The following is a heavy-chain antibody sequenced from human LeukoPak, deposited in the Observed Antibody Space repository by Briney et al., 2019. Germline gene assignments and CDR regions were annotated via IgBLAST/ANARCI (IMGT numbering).Heavy chain of an antibody. D-gene: IGHD6-19*01. CDR3: ARAIYSSGWFFDY. CDR2: FYQSGNT. J-gene: IGHJ4*02. Sequence: PSETLSLTCTVSGGSISSPIYFWGWIRQPPGKGLEWIGSFYQSGNTYYNPSLESRLTVSADTSRNKISLKISSVTATDTAVYYCARAIYSSGWFFDYWGRGTLVTVAS. V-gene: IGHV4-39*01. CDR1: GGSISSPIYF.